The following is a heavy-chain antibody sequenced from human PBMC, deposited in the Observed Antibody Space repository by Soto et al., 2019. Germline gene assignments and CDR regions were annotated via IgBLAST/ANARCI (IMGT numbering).Heavy chain of an antibody. CDR1: GFSVSFYY. D-gene: IGHD3-16*02. J-gene: IGHJ4*02. CDR3: ARVRYSSFDF. CDR2: IHSDGTT. V-gene: IGHV3-53*01. Sequence: GGSLRLSCAASGFSVSFYYVTWVRQAPGKGLEWVSIIHSDGTTYYADSVKGRFTFSRDSSKNTVYLQMNSLRGEDTAVYYCARVRYSSFDFWGQGTLGTVS.